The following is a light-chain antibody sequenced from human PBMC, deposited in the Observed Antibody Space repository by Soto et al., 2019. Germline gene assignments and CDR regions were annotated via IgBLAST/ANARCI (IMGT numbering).Light chain of an antibody. CDR3: QQYYSYPRVT. Sequence: AIRMTQSPSSFSASTGDRVTITCRASQGISSYLAWYQQKPGKAPKLLIYAASTLQSGVPSRSSGSASGTDFTLTISCLQSEDSATYYCQQYYSYPRVTFGPGTKVDIK. CDR1: QGISSY. V-gene: IGKV1-8*01. J-gene: IGKJ3*01. CDR2: AAS.